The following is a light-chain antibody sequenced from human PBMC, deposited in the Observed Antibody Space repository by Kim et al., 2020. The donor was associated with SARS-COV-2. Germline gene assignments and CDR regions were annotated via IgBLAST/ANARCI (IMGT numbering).Light chain of an antibody. Sequence: SYELTQPPSVSVSPGQTASITCSGDNLGDKYACWYQQKPGQSPVLVIYQDSKRPSGIPERFSGSNSGNTATLTISGTQAMDEADYYCQAWDSSSNYV. V-gene: IGLV3-1*01. CDR1: NLGDKY. CDR2: QDS. J-gene: IGLJ1*01. CDR3: QAWDSSSNYV.